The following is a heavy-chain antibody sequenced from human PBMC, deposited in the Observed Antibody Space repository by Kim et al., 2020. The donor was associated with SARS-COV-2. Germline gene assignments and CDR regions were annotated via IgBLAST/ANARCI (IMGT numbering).Heavy chain of an antibody. CDR2: IIPIFGTA. Sequence: SVKVSCKASGGTFSSYAISWVRQAPGQGLEWMGGIIPIFGTANYAQKFQGRVTITADESTSTAYMELSSLRSEDTAVYYCARIGKGGYRGPNNREGDYWGQGTLVTVSS. CDR1: GGTFSSYA. CDR3: ARIGKGGYRGPNNREGDY. V-gene: IGHV1-69*13. J-gene: IGHJ4*02. D-gene: IGHD5-12*01.